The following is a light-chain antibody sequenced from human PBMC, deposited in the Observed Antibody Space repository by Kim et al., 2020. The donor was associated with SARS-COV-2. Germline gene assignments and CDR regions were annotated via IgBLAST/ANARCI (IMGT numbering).Light chain of an antibody. CDR2: DVS. CDR3: SSYTSSSTVV. J-gene: IGLJ2*01. Sequence: GQSITISCTGTSSDVGGYNYVSWYQQHPGKAPKLMICDVSNRPSGVSNRFSGSKSGNTASLTISGLQAEDEADYYCSSYTSSSTVVFGGGTQLTVL. V-gene: IGLV2-14*03. CDR1: SSDVGGYNY.